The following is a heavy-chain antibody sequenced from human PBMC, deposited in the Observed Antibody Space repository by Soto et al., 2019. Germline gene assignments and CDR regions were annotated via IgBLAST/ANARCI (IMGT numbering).Heavy chain of an antibody. J-gene: IGHJ6*02. Sequence: GGSLRLSCTASGFTFGDYAMSWFRQAPGKGLEWVGFIRSKAYGGTTEYAASVKGRFTISRDDSKSIAYLQMNSLKTEDTAVYYCTRAPLLDYDFWSGYRPGMDVWGQGTTVTVSS. CDR1: GFTFGDYA. CDR2: IRSKAYGGTT. CDR3: TRAPLLDYDFWSGYRPGMDV. D-gene: IGHD3-3*01. V-gene: IGHV3-49*03.